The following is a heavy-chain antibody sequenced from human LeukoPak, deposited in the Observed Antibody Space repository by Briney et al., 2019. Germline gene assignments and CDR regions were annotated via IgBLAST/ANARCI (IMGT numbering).Heavy chain of an antibody. CDR1: GFTFSDYY. Sequence: GGSLRLSCAASGFTFSDYYMSWIRQAPEKGLEWVSYTSSSGSTIYYADSVKGRFTISRDNAKNSLYLQMNSLRAEDTAVYYCAREGPYCSSTSCRVYFDYWGQGTLVTVSS. CDR2: TSSSGSTI. V-gene: IGHV3-11*01. D-gene: IGHD2-2*01. CDR3: AREGPYCSSTSCRVYFDY. J-gene: IGHJ4*02.